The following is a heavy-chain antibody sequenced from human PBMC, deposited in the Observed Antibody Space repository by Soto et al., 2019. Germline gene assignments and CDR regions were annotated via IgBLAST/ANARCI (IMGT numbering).Heavy chain of an antibody. V-gene: IGHV1-69*11. D-gene: IGHD3-10*01. CDR2: IIPVIGTT. CDR1: GDTFSGYP. J-gene: IGHJ4*02. CDR3: ARDGGFGELKY. Sequence: SVKVSCKASGDTFSGYPINWVRQAPGEGLEWMGRIIPVIGTTNDAQRFEGRVTFTADESTNTAYMELRGLLSGDTAVYYCARDGGFGELKYWGPGTLVTVSS.